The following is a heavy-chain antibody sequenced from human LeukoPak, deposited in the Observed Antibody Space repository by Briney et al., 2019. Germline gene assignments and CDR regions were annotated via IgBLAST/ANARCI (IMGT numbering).Heavy chain of an antibody. D-gene: IGHD3-3*01. CDR2: IYYSGST. V-gene: IGHV4-39*01. Sequence: SETLSLTCTVSGGSISSSFYFWGWLRQPPGKGLEWIGSIYYSGSTYYNPSLKSRVTISVDTSKNQFSLKLSSVTAADTAVYYCARQKRFLEWLLLNYYMDVWGKGTTVTVSS. CDR1: GGSISSSFYF. J-gene: IGHJ6*03. CDR3: ARQKRFLEWLLLNYYMDV.